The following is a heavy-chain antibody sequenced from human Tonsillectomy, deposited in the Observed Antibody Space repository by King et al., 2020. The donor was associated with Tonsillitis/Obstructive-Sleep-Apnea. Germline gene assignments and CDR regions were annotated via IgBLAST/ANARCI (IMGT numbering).Heavy chain of an antibody. CDR2: ISSSSSTI. CDR3: ARDLVITFGGVIGTLPHDAFDI. J-gene: IGHJ3*02. D-gene: IGHD3-16*02. V-gene: IGHV3-48*02. CDR1: GFTFSSYS. Sequence: VQLVESGGGLVQPGGSLRLSCAASGFTFSSYSMNWVRQAPGKGLEWVSYISSSSSTIYYADSVKGRFTISRDNAKNSLYLQMNSLRDEDTAVYYCARDLVITFGGVIGTLPHDAFDIWGQGTMVTVSS.